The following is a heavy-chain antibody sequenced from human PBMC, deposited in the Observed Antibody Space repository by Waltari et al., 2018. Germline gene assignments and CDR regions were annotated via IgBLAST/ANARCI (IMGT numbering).Heavy chain of an antibody. D-gene: IGHD1-26*01. V-gene: IGHV4-34*01. J-gene: IGHJ6*03. CDR3: ARGRAGARYMDV. CDR2: INHSGST. Sequence: QVQLQQWGAGLLKPSETLSLTCAVYGGSFSGYYWGWTRQPPGKGLEWIGEINHSGSTNYNPSLKSRVTISVDTSKNQFSLKLSSVTAADTAVYYCARGRAGARYMDVWGKGTTVTVSS. CDR1: GGSFSGYY.